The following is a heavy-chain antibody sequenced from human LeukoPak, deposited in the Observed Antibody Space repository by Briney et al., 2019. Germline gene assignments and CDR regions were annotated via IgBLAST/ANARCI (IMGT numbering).Heavy chain of an antibody. CDR3: ARGGYSGYDYVNYFDY. CDR1: GGSISTCY. Sequence: SETLSLTCTVSGGSISTCYWSWIRQPAGKGLEWIGRIYTSGSTNYNPSLKSRVTMSVDKSKNQFSLKLSSVTAADTAVYYCARGGYSGYDYVNYFDYWGQGTLVTVSS. D-gene: IGHD5-12*01. CDR2: IYTSGST. J-gene: IGHJ4*02. V-gene: IGHV4-4*07.